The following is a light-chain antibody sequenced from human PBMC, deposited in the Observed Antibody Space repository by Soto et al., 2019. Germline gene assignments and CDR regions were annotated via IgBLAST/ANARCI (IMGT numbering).Light chain of an antibody. CDR2: GAS. CDR3: QQYNSWPTWT. J-gene: IGKJ1*01. Sequence: EFVLSPSPGTLFLSPGERATLSCRASQSVRNNYLAWYQQKPGQAPRFLIYGASSRATAIPDRFSGGGSGTDFTLPISSLQSEDFAVYYCQQYNSWPTWTFGQGTKVDIK. V-gene: IGKV3-20*01. CDR1: QSVRNNY.